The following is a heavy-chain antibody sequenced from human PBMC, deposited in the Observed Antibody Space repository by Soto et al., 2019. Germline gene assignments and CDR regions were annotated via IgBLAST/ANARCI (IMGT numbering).Heavy chain of an antibody. CDR3: ARDSLDYGVYNYYYGMDV. CDR2: IIPIFGTA. CDR1: GGTFSSYA. D-gene: IGHD4-17*01. Sequence: QVQLVQSGAEVEKPGSSVKVSCKASGGTFSSYAISWVRQAPGQGLEWMGGIIPIFGTANYAQKFQGRVTITADESTSTAYMELSSLRSEDTAVYYCARDSLDYGVYNYYYGMDVWGQGTTVTVSS. V-gene: IGHV1-69*01. J-gene: IGHJ6*02.